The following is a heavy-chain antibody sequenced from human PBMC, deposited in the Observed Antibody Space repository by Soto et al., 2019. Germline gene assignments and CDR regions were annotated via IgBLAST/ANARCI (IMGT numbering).Heavy chain of an antibody. CDR3: ARDRGGGNGMDV. Sequence: PGGSLRLSCAASGFPFSIYAMHWVRQSPGKGLEWVAVISYDGSNKYYADSVKGRFTISRDNSKKTLYLQMNRLRAEDTAVYYCARDRGGGNGMDVWRQGITVSVSS. CDR2: ISYDGSNK. V-gene: IGHV3-30-3*01. J-gene: IGHJ6*02. D-gene: IGHD6-25*01. CDR1: GFPFSIYA.